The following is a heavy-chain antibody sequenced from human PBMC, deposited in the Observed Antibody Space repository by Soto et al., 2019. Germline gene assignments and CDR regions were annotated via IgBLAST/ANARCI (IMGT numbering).Heavy chain of an antibody. CDR1: GGTFSSYT. D-gene: IGHD2-2*01. J-gene: IGHJ4*02. V-gene: IGHV1-69*02. Sequence: QVQLVQSGAEVKKPGSSVKVSCKASGGTFSSYTISWVRQAPGQGLEWMGRIIPILGIANYAQKFQGRVTITADKSTSTDYMEMSSLRSEDTAVYYCARARNYCSSTSCYERHFDYWGQGTLVTVSS. CDR2: IIPILGIA. CDR3: ARARNYCSSTSCYERHFDY.